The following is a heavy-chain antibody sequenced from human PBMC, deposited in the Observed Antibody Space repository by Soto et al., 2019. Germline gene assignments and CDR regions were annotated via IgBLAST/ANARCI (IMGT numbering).Heavy chain of an antibody. CDR2: IYYSGST. Sequence: SETQSLTCTVSGGYLSSYSLSWIRQHPGKGLEWIGNIYYSGSTNYNPSLKSRDTISVDTSKNQFSLRLSSVTAADTAVYYCARHLGSGCSGGSCYFPAFDYWGQGTLVTVSS. CDR1: GGYLSSYS. J-gene: IGHJ4*02. CDR3: ARHLGSGCSGGSCYFPAFDY. V-gene: IGHV4-59*08. D-gene: IGHD2-15*01.